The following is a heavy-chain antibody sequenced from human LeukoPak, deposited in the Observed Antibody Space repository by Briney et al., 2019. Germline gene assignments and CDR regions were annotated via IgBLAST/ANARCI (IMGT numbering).Heavy chain of an antibody. CDR2: INSGGSST. D-gene: IGHD3-22*01. Sequence: GGSLRLSCAASGFTFSSYWMHWVRQAPGKGLVWVSRINSGGSSTSYADSVKARFTISRDNAKNTLYLQMNSLRAEDTAVYYCARDLDSSGYLSWYFDLWGRGTLVTVSS. CDR3: ARDLDSSGYLSWYFDL. CDR1: GFTFSSYW. J-gene: IGHJ2*01. V-gene: IGHV3-74*01.